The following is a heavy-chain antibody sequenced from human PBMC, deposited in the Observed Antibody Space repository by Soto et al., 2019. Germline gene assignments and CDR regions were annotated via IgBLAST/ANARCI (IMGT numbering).Heavy chain of an antibody. J-gene: IGHJ4*01. V-gene: IGHV1-18*01. Sequence: ASVKVSCKASGYAFTSYNINWVRQVPGQGLEWLGWISAYNGNTKYAENLQGRVTMTTDTSTSTAFMEMRSLRSDDTALYYCARGRYCSSGSCASDYWGHGTLVTVSS. D-gene: IGHD2-15*01. CDR1: GYAFTSYN. CDR3: ARGRYCSSGSCASDY. CDR2: ISAYNGNT.